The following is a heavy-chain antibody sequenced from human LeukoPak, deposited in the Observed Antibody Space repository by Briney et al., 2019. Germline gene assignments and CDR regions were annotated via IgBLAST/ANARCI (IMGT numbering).Heavy chain of an antibody. D-gene: IGHD4-17*01. CDR1: RGTFSSYA. CDR3: ARVMTVTPFNYYYGMDV. CDR2: IIPILGIA. Sequence: SVKVSCMPSRGTFSSYAISRVRQAPGQGPEWMGRIIPILGIANYAQKLQGRVTITADKSPSTAYMELSSLRSEDTAVYYCARVMTVTPFNYYYGMDVWGQGTTVTVSS. V-gene: IGHV1-69*04. J-gene: IGHJ6*02.